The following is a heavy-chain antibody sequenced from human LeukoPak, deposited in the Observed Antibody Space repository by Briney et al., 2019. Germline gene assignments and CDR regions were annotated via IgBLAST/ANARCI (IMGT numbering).Heavy chain of an antibody. D-gene: IGHD6-13*01. CDR1: GFTFSSYA. J-gene: IGHJ6*02. Sequence: GGSLRLSCAASGFTFSSYAMHWVRQAPGKGLEWVAVISYDGSNKYYADSVKGRFTISRDNSKNTLYLQMNSLRAEDTAVYYCARDRSEYSSSWLYYYYYGMDVWGQGTTVTVSS. CDR3: ARDRSEYSSSWLYYYYYGMDV. CDR2: ISYDGSNK. V-gene: IGHV3-30-3*01.